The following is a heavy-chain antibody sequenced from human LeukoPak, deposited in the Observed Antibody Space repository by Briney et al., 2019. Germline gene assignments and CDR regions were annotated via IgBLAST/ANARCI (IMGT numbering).Heavy chain of an antibody. V-gene: IGHV1-69*04. CDR2: IIPILGIA. Sequence: ASVKVSCKASGGTFSSYAISWVRQAPGQGLEWMGRIIPILGIANCAQKFQGRVTITADKSTSTAYMELSSLRSEDTAVYYCARATIGYCSSTSCRNYYYGMDVWGQGTTVTVSS. J-gene: IGHJ6*02. D-gene: IGHD2-2*01. CDR1: GGTFSSYA. CDR3: ARATIGYCSSTSCRNYYYGMDV.